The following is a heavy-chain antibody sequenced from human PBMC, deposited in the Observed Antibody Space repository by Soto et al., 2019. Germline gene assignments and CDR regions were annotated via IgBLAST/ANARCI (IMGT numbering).Heavy chain of an antibody. Sequence: GGSLRLSCAASGFTFSSYAMSWVRQAPGKGLEWVSSISGSGGSTYYADSVKGRFTISRDNSKNTVYLQMNSLRAEDTAVYYCADIFNWRCFDYWGQGTLVTVSS. J-gene: IGHJ4*02. CDR3: ADIFNWRCFDY. CDR1: GFTFSSYA. D-gene: IGHD1-1*01. V-gene: IGHV3-23*01. CDR2: ISGSGGST.